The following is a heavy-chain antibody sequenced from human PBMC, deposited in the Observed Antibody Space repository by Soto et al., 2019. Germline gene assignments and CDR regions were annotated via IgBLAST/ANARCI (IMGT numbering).Heavy chain of an antibody. CDR2: IYHSGST. CDR3: ARGIAVAGHYFDS. CDR1: GGSISSYY. V-gene: IGHV4-59*12. J-gene: IGHJ4*02. Sequence: PSETLSLTCTVSGGSISSYYWSWIRQPPGKGLEWIGYIYHSGSTYYNPSLKSRVTISVDRSKNQFSLKLSSVTAADTAVYYCARGIAVAGHYFDSWGRGTLVTVSS. D-gene: IGHD6-19*01.